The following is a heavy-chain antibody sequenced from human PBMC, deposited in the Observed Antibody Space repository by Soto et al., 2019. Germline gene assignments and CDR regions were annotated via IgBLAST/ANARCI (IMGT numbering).Heavy chain of an antibody. J-gene: IGHJ4*02. CDR2: ISGSGGST. D-gene: IGHD6-19*01. CDR1: GFTFSSYA. V-gene: IGHV3-23*01. CDR3: ASYSSGWPFDY. Sequence: GGSLRLSCAASGFTFSSYAMSWVRQAPGKGLEWVSAISGSGGSTYYADSVKGRFTISRDNAKNSLYLQMNSLRAEDTAVYYCASYSSGWPFDYWGQGTLVTVSS.